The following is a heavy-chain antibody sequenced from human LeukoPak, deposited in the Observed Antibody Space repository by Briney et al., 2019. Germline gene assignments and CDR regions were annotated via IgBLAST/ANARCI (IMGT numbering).Heavy chain of an antibody. V-gene: IGHV3-73*01. J-gene: IGHJ6*02. D-gene: IGHD2-2*01. CDR1: GFTFSGSA. Sequence: GGSLRLSCAASGFTFSGSAMHWARQASGKGLEWVGRIRRKTDSYATAYAASVKGRFTISRDDSKNTAYLQMNSLKNEDTAVYYCTGSSTFYYFYGMDVWGQGTTVTVSS. CDR3: TGSSTFYYFYGMDV. CDR2: IRRKTDSYAT.